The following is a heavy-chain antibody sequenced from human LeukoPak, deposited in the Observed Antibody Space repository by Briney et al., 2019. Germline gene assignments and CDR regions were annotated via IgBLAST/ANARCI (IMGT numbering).Heavy chain of an antibody. J-gene: IGHJ3*02. CDR3: ARHPARASGYMITFGGVISNRGAFDI. D-gene: IGHD3-16*02. CDR1: GGSISSSSYY. V-gene: IGHV4-39*01. Sequence: SETLSLTCSVSGGSISSSSYYWGWIRQFPGKGLEWIGSIYYSGDPYYNLSLKSPATISVDPSKNQSSLKLSSVTAADSAVYYCARHPARASGYMITFGGVISNRGAFDIWGQGTMVTVSS. CDR2: IYYSGDP.